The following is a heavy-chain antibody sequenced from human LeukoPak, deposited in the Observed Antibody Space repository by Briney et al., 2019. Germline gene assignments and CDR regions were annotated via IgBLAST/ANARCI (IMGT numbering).Heavy chain of an antibody. CDR1: GFTFSDSY. Sequence: SGGSLRLSCAASGFTFSDSYMTWIRQAPGKGLEWVSYISYGGTTIYYADSVKGRFTISRDNAMGSLYLQMNSLRAEDTAVYYCARAPLESPIYYWGQGTLVTVSS. J-gene: IGHJ4*02. D-gene: IGHD3-3*01. CDR3: ARAPLESPIYY. V-gene: IGHV3-11*04. CDR2: ISYGGTTI.